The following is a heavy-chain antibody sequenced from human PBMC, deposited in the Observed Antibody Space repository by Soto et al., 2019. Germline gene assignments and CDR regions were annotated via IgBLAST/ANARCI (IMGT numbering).Heavy chain of an antibody. D-gene: IGHD2-21*02. V-gene: IGHV1-46*01. CDR3: ARTYCAADCPRRDFDY. J-gene: IGHJ4*02. Sequence: QVQLVQSGAEVKEPGASVKVSCKASGYILSSYNMHWVRQAPGQGLEWRGIINPSGGRTSYAQKFQDRVTMTRDTSTSTVYMELSSLRSDDTAVYYCARTYCAADCPRRDFDYWGQGTLVTVSS. CDR1: GYILSSYN. CDR2: INPSGGRT.